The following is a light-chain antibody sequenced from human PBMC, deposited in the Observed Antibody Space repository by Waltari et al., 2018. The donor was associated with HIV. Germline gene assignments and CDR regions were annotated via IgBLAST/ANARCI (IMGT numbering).Light chain of an antibody. CDR1: QSTSRW. CDR3: QQYNNYLFT. V-gene: IGKV1-5*03. J-gene: IGKJ3*01. Sequence: DIQMTQSPSTLSASVGDRVTITCRASQSTSRWLAWYQQKPGKAPKPLISRVSNLESGVPSRFSGSGSGTEFTLTISSLQPDDFAVYYCQQYNNYLFTFGPGTKVDIK. CDR2: RVS.